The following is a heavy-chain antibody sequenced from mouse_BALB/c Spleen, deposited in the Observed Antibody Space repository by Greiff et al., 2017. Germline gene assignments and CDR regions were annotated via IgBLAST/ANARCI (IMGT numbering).Heavy chain of an antibody. J-gene: IGHJ1*01. Sequence: VQLQQSGAELMKPGASVKISCKATGYTFSSYWIEWVKQRPGHGLEWIGEILPGSGSTNYNEKFKGKATFTADTSSNTAYMQLSSLTSEDSAVYYCARYSNYGYFDVWGAGTTVTVSS. CDR2: ILPGSGST. CDR3: ARYSNYGYFDV. CDR1: GYTFSSYW. V-gene: IGHV1-9*01.